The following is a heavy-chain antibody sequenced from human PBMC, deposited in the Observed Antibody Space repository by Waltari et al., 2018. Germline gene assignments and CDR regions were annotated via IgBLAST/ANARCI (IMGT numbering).Heavy chain of an antibody. CDR1: GFTFSSYE. CDR3: EGYYDVWSGSQTFDY. Sequence: EVQLVESGGGLVQPGGSLSLSCAASGFTFSSYEMNWFRQAPGKGLEWGAYISSSGSTIYYADSVKGRFTISRDNAKNSLYLQMNSLRAEDTAVYYCEGYYDVWSGSQTFDYWGQGTLVTVSS. J-gene: IGHJ4*02. D-gene: IGHD3-3*01. V-gene: IGHV3-48*03. CDR2: ISSSGSTI.